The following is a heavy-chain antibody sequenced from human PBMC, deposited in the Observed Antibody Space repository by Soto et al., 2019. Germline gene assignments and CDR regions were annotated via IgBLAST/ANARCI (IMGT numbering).Heavy chain of an antibody. CDR1: GVTVSNNF. D-gene: IGHD4-17*01. CDR2: IYSGGGT. Sequence: EVQLVESGGDLVQPGGSLRLSCAASGVTVSNNFMSWVRQAPGKGLEWVSIIYSGGGTHYADSVKGRFTISRDNYKNTVYLQMNSLRGEDTAVYYCARNVPVTPLGYWGQGTLVTVSS. V-gene: IGHV3-66*01. J-gene: IGHJ4*02. CDR3: ARNVPVTPLGY.